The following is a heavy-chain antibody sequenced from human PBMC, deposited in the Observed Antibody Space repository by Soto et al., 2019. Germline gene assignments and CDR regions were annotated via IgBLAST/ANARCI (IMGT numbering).Heavy chain of an antibody. Sequence: EVQLLESGGGLVQPGGSLRLSCAASGFTFSSYAMSWVRQAPGKGLEWVSAISGSGGSTYYADSVKGRFTISRDNSKNTLYLHMNSLRAEDTAVYYCAKDGYSSGWYRGFDYWGQGTLVTVSS. V-gene: IGHV3-23*01. J-gene: IGHJ4*02. D-gene: IGHD6-19*01. CDR2: ISGSGGST. CDR3: AKDGYSSGWYRGFDY. CDR1: GFTFSSYA.